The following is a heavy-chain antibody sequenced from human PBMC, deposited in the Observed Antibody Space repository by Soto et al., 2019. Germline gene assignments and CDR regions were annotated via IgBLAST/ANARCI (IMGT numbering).Heavy chain of an antibody. CDR3: ARRAYDILTGYYYFDY. J-gene: IGHJ4*02. V-gene: IGHV4-59*08. Sequence: PSETLSLTCTVSGGSISSYYWSWIRQPPGKGLEWIGYIYYSGSTNYNPSLKSRVTISVDTSKNQFSLKLSSVTAADTAVYYCARRAYDILTGYYYFDYWGQGTLVTVSS. CDR2: IYYSGST. CDR1: GGSISSYY. D-gene: IGHD3-9*01.